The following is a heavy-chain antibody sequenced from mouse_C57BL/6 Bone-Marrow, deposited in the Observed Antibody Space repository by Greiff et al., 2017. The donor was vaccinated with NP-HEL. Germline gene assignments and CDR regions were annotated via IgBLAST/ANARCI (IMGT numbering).Heavy chain of an antibody. J-gene: IGHJ4*01. CDR2: IWRGGST. CDR3: ASIYYGYDGYYAMDY. Sequence: QVQLQQSGPGLVQPSQSLSITCTVSGFSLTSYGVHWVRQSPGTGLEWLGVIWRGGSTDYNAAFMSRLSITKDNSKSQVFFKMNSLQADDTAIYYCASIYYGYDGYYAMDYWGQGTSVTVSS. D-gene: IGHD2-2*01. CDR1: GFSLTSYG. V-gene: IGHV2-5*01.